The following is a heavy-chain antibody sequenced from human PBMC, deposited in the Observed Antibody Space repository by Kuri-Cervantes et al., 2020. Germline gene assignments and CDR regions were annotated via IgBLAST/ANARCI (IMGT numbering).Heavy chain of an antibody. CDR2: ISYDGSNK. V-gene: IGHV3-30-3*02. Sequence: GESLKISCAASGFTFSSYAMHWVRQAPGKGLEWVAVISYDGSNKYYADSVKGRSTISRDNSKNTLYLQMNSLRAEDTAVYYCAKEKTNWLLNYFDYWGQGTLVTVSS. CDR3: AKEKTNWLLNYFDY. J-gene: IGHJ4*02. D-gene: IGHD1-1*01. CDR1: GFTFSSYA.